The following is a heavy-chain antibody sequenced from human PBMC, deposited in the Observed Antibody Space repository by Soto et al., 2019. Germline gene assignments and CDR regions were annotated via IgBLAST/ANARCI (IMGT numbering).Heavy chain of an antibody. CDR2: ISTSSTYT. CDR3: ARDGRFRELSPFDY. J-gene: IGHJ4*02. D-gene: IGHD3-10*01. CDR1: GFSFSDYY. V-gene: IGHV3-11*05. Sequence: QVQLVESGGGLVKPGGSLRLSCAASGFSFSDYYMSWIRQAPGKGLEWVSYISTSSTYTNYADPVKGRFTISRDNAKNSLYLQMNSLRAEDTAVYYCARDGRFRELSPFDYWGQGTLVTVSS.